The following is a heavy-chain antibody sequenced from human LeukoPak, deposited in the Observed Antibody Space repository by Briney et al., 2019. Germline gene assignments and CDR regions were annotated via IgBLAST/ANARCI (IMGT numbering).Heavy chain of an antibody. D-gene: IGHD3-22*01. CDR3: ARDGWYYYDSSGYYEIDY. CDR1: GYSISSGYY. J-gene: IGHJ4*02. CDR2: IYHSGST. V-gene: IGHV4-38-2*02. Sequence: SETLSLXCTVSGYSISSGYYWGWIRQPPGKGLEWIGSIYHSGSTYYNPSLKSRVTISVDTSKNQFSLKLSSVTAADTAVYYCARDGWYYYDSSGYYEIDYWGQGTLVTVSS.